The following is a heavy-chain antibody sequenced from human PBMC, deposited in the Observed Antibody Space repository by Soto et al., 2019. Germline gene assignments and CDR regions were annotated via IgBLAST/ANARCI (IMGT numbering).Heavy chain of an antibody. CDR3: AKVGAKYDFWSGYFGY. Sequence: EVQLLESGGGLVQPGGSLRLSCAASGFTFSSYAMSWVRQAPGKGLEWVPAISGSGGSTYYADSVKGRFTISRDNSKNTLYLQMNSLRAEDTAVYYCAKVGAKYDFWSGYFGYWGQGTLVTVSS. CDR1: GFTFSSYA. V-gene: IGHV3-23*01. D-gene: IGHD3-3*01. CDR2: ISGSGGST. J-gene: IGHJ4*02.